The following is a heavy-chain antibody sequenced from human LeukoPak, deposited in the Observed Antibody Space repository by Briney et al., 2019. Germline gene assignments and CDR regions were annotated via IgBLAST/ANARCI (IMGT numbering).Heavy chain of an antibody. Sequence: ASVKVSCKASGYTFTSYGISWVRQAPGQGLEWVGGIIPIFGTANYAQKFQGRVTITADESTSTAYMELSSLRSEDTAVYYCARNDFWSGYYTDYWGQGTLVTVSS. J-gene: IGHJ4*02. CDR1: GYTFTSYG. CDR2: IIPIFGTA. D-gene: IGHD3-3*01. V-gene: IGHV1-69*13. CDR3: ARNDFWSGYYTDY.